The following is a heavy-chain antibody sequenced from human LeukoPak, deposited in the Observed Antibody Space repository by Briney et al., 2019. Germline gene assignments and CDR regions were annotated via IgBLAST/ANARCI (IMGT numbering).Heavy chain of an antibody. CDR3: ARGSGWSKNEYYFDY. V-gene: IGHV3-7*03. CDR2: IKQDGSEK. J-gene: IGHJ4*02. CDR1: GFTSSSYW. D-gene: IGHD6-19*01. Sequence: PGGSLRLSCAASGFTSSSYWMSWVRQAPGKGLEWVANIKQDGSEKYYVDSVKGRFTISRGNAKNSLYLQMNSLRAEDTAVYYCARGSGWSKNEYYFDYWGQGTLVTVSS.